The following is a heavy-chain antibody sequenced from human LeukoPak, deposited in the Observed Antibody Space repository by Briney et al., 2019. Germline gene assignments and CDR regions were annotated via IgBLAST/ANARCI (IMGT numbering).Heavy chain of an antibody. CDR1: GYTFTGYY. CDR3: ARGGYYDSSGYYYGGNYYMDV. Sequence: ASVKVSCKASGYTFTGYYMHWVRQAPGQGLEWMGQINPDSGGTYYAQKFQGRVTVTRDTSISTAYMQLSRLSSDDTAVYYSARGGYYDSSGYYYGGNYYMDVWGKGTTVTVSS. V-gene: IGHV1-2*06. CDR2: INPDSGGT. D-gene: IGHD3-22*01. J-gene: IGHJ6*03.